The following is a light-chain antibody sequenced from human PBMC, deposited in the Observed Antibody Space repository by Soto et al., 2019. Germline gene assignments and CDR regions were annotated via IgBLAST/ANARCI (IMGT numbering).Light chain of an antibody. V-gene: IGKV3-11*01. J-gene: IGKJ4*01. CDR2: DAS. CDR3: QQRSNWPLT. CDR1: QSVSSY. Sequence: EIVMTQSAATLSVSPGERATLSCRASQSVSSYLAWYQQKPGQAPRLLIYDASNRATGIPARFSGSGSGTDFTLTISSLEPEDFAVYYCQQRSNWPLTFGGGTKVAIK.